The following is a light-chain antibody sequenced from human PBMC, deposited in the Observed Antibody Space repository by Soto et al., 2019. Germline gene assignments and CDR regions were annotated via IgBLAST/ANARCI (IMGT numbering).Light chain of an antibody. CDR3: TSFSTGSSYVI. J-gene: IGLJ2*01. Sequence: QSALTQPASVSGSPGQSITISCTGSSSDVGGYNYVSWYQQHPGKAPKLIIYEVSNRPSGISSRFSGSKSGNTASLTISGLQADDEADYYCTSFSTGSSYVIFGGGTKLTVL. CDR1: SSDVGGYNY. V-gene: IGLV2-14*01. CDR2: EVS.